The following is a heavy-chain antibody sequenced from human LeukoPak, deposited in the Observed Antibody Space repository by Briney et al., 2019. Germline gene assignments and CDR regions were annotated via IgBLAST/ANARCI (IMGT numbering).Heavy chain of an antibody. J-gene: IGHJ4*02. Sequence: SETLSLTCTVSGGSISSSSYYWGWIRQPPGKGLEWIGSIYYSGSTYYNPSLKSRVTISVDTSKNQFSLKLSSVTAADTAVYYCARHYGEYHPYLTAVTNFDYWGQGTLVTVSS. D-gene: IGHD4-17*01. CDR2: IYYSGST. CDR3: ARHYGEYHPYLTAVTNFDY. CDR1: GGSISSSSYY. V-gene: IGHV4-39*01.